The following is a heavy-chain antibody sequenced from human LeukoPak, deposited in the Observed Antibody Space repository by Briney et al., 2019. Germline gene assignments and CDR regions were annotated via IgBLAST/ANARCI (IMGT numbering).Heavy chain of an antibody. J-gene: IGHJ3*02. CDR2: MYTGGST. D-gene: IGHD3-3*01. CDR3: AKFWSGSYGRDAFDI. V-gene: IGHV3-53*05. CDR1: GFIVTTNY. Sequence: GGSLRLSCAAAGFIVTTNYMSWVRQAPGKGLEWVSVMYTGGSTFYADSVNGRFTISRDNSKNTLYLQMNGLRAEDTAVYYCAKFWSGSYGRDAFDIWGQGTMVTVSS.